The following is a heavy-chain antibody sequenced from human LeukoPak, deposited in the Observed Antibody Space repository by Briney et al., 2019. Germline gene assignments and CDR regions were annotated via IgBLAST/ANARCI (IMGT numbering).Heavy chain of an antibody. CDR3: ASLASGQVFGVVDPTLD. J-gene: IGHJ4*02. CDR2: INTNTGNP. V-gene: IGHV7-4-1*02. CDR1: GYTFTSYA. Sequence: ASVKVSCKASGYTFTSYAMNWVRQAPGQGLEWMGWINTNTGNPTYAQGFTGRFVFSLDTSVSTAYLQISSLKAEDTAVYYCASLASGQVFGVVDPTLDWGQGTLVTVSS. D-gene: IGHD3-3*01.